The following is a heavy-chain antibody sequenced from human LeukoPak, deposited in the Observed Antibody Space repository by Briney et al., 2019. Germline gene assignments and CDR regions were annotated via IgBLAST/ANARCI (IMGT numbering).Heavy chain of an antibody. V-gene: IGHV1-46*01. D-gene: IGHD2-2*01. CDR1: GYTFTSYY. J-gene: IGHJ4*02. CDR2: INPSGGST. CDR3: SSCSSTSCTDY. Sequence: ASVKVSCKASGYTFTSYYMHWVRQAPGQGLEWMGIINPSGGSTSYAQKFQGRVTMTRDTSTSTVYMELSSLRSEDTAVYYCSSCSSTSCTDYWGQGTLVTVSS.